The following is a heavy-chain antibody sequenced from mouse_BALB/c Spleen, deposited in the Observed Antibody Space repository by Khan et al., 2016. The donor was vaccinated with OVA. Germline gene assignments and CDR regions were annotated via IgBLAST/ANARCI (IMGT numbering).Heavy chain of an antibody. V-gene: IGHV2-2*02. CDR2: IWSGGST. CDR3: ARIFIGTTDYAMDY. D-gene: IGHD2-14*01. J-gene: IGHJ4*01. Sequence: VELVESGPGLVQPSQSLSITCTVSGFSLTSYGVHWVRQSPGKGLEWLGVIWSGGSTDYNAAFISRLSLSKDNSKSQVFFKMNSLQANDTAIYYCARIFIGTTDYAMDYWGQGTSVTVSS. CDR1: GFSLTSYG.